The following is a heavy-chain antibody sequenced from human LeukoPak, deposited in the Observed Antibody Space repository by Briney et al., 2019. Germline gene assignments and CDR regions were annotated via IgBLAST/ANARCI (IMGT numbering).Heavy chain of an antibody. CDR3: ARGRPRELYSKKPYFDY. CDR2: IYYSGST. Sequence: PSETLSLTCTVSGGSISSSSYYWGWIRQPPGKGLEWIGSIYYSGSTYYNPSLKSRVTISVDTSKNQFSLKLSSVTAADTAVYYCARGRPRELYSKKPYFDYWGQGTLVTVSS. J-gene: IGHJ4*02. V-gene: IGHV4-39*07. CDR1: GGSISSSSYY. D-gene: IGHD4-11*01.